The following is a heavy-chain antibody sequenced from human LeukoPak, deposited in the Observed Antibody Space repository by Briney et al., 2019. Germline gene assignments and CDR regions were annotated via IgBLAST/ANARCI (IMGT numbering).Heavy chain of an antibody. CDR1: GGSISSYY. Sequence: SETLSLTCTVSGGSISSYYWSWIRQPPGKGLEWIGYIYYSGSTNYNPSLKSRVTISVDTSKNQFSLKLSSVTAADTAVYYCVRVVAAAGLDYWGQGTLVTVSS. J-gene: IGHJ4*02. CDR3: VRVVAAAGLDY. D-gene: IGHD6-13*01. V-gene: IGHV4-59*12. CDR2: IYYSGST.